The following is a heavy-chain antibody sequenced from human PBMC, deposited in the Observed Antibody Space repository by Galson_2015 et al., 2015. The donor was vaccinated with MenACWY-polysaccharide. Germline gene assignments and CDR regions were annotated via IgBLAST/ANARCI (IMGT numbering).Heavy chain of an antibody. CDR3: VKARGGYVVTAYFDY. Sequence: SLRLSCATSGFNFDDYAVHWVRQVPGKGREWVSGISWNSGRKEYAESVEGRFVISRDNAKKSLYLQMNSLRIEDTALYYCVKARGGYVVTAYFDYWGQGTLVTVSS. J-gene: IGHJ4*02. CDR1: GFNFDDYA. D-gene: IGHD2-21*02. CDR2: ISWNSGRK. V-gene: IGHV3-9*01.